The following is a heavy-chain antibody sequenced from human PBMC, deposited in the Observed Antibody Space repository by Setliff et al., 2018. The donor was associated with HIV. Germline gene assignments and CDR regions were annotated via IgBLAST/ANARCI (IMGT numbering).Heavy chain of an antibody. D-gene: IGHD6-19*01. CDR1: GDSISYGGFA. CDR2: IYQSGSA. Sequence: PSETLSLTCVVSGDSISYGGFAWSWIRQPPGKALEWIGYIYQSGSAGYNPSLKSRVIMSVDTTKNQFSLKLTSVTAADTAVYYCARGRKKTLAVSGTRYFDFWGQGTLVTVSS. J-gene: IGHJ4*02. CDR3: ARGRKKTLAVSGTRYFDF. V-gene: IGHV4-30-2*01.